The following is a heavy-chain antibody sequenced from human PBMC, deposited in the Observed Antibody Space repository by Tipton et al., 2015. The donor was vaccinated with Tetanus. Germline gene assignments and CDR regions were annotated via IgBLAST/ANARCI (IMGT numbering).Heavy chain of an antibody. CDR1: GFTFSSYS. Sequence: GSLRLSCAASGFTFSSYSMNWVRQAPGKGLEWVSYISSSSSTIYYADSVKGRFTISRDNAKNSLYLQMNSLRAEDTAVYYCARGQFLEWLLFGFDPWGQGTLVTVSS. V-gene: IGHV3-48*01. CDR3: ARGQFLEWLLFGFDP. J-gene: IGHJ5*02. CDR2: ISSSSSTI. D-gene: IGHD3-3*01.